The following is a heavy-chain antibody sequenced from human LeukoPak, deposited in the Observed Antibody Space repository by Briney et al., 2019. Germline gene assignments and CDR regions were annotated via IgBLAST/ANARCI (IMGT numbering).Heavy chain of an antibody. D-gene: IGHD3-22*01. CDR3: ARGGRYDSSGYNFDY. V-gene: IGHV4-34*01. CDR1: GGSFSGYY. CDR2: INHSGST. J-gene: IGHJ4*02. Sequence: PSETLSLTCAVYGGSFSGYYWSWIRQPPGKGLEWVGEINHSGSTNYNPSLKSRVTISVDTSKNQFSLKLSSVTAADTAVYYCARGGRYDSSGYNFDYWGQGTLVTVSS.